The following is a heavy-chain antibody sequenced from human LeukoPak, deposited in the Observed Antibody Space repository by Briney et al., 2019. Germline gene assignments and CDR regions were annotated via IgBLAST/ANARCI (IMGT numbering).Heavy chain of an antibody. CDR3: ARDGNDYGDY. J-gene: IGHJ4*02. CDR1: GYTFTSYG. CDR2: ISTYNGDT. V-gene: IGHV1-18*01. Sequence: ASVKASCKASGYTFTSYGITWVRQAPGQGLEWMGWISTYNGDTNYAQKLQGRVTMTTDTSTSTAYMELRSLRSDDTAVYYCARDGNDYGDYWGQGTLVTVSS.